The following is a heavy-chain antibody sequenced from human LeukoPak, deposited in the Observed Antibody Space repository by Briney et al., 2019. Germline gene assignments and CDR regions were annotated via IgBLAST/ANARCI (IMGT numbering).Heavy chain of an antibody. CDR3: AKSRGIYDNSGWRTFDY. J-gene: IGHJ4*02. Sequence: GGSLRLSCAASGLTFNIYTMSWVRQAPGKGLEWVSIISDNGGITYYADSVKGRFTISRDNSKNTLYLQMNSLRAEDTAIYYCAKSRGIYDNSGWRTFDYWGQGTLVTVSS. CDR2: ISDNGGIT. D-gene: IGHD6-19*01. CDR1: GLTFNIYT. V-gene: IGHV3-23*01.